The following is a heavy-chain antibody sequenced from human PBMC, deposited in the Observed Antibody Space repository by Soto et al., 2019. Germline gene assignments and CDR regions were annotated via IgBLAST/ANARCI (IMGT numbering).Heavy chain of an antibody. CDR3: AHRRSYYYDQGAGYYGMDV. D-gene: IGHD3-22*01. J-gene: IGHJ6*02. V-gene: IGHV2-5*02. Sequence: QITLKESGPTLVKPTQTLTLTCTFSGFSLSTSGVGVGWIRQPPGKALEWLALIYWDDDKRYSPSLKSRLTTTKDTPKNSVVLTMTNMDPVDTATYYCAHRRSYYYDQGAGYYGMDVWGQGTTVTVSS. CDR2: IYWDDDK. CDR1: GFSLSTSGVG.